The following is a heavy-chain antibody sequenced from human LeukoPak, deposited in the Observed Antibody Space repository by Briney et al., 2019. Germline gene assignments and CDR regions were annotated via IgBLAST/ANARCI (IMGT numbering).Heavy chain of an antibody. D-gene: IGHD6-6*01. CDR2: INHSGST. CDR1: GGYFSGYY. J-gene: IGHJ4*02. Sequence: SETLSLNCAVYGGYFSGYYWSWIRQPPGKGLEWIGEINHSGSTNYNPSLKNRVTISVDTSKNQFSLKLSSVTAADTAVYYCARIAARSDYWGQGTLVTVSS. V-gene: IGHV4-34*01. CDR3: ARIAARSDY.